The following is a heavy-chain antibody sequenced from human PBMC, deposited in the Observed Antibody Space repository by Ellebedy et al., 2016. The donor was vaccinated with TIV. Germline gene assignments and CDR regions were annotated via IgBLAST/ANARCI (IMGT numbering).Heavy chain of an antibody. CDR1: GFTFSSYS. Sequence: GESLKISCAASGFTFSSYSMNWVRQAPGKGLEWVSYISSSSSTIYYADSVKGRFTISRDNAKNSLYLQMNSLRAEDTAVYYCARHRRGLGNDAFDIWGQGTMVTVSS. V-gene: IGHV3-48*01. CDR3: ARHRRGLGNDAFDI. CDR2: ISSSSSTI. J-gene: IGHJ3*02. D-gene: IGHD3-22*01.